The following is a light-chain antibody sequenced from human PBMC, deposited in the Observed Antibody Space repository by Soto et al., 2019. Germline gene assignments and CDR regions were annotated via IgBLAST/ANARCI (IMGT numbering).Light chain of an antibody. J-gene: IGKJ4*01. V-gene: IGKV3-11*01. Sequence: IVLTQSPATLSLSPGERATLSCRASQSVSSLLAWYQQKPGQAPRLLLYDASNRAPGIPVRFSGSGSGTDFTLTISSLDPEDFAIYYCQQRSNWGLTFGGGTKVEIK. CDR3: QQRSNWGLT. CDR1: QSVSSL. CDR2: DAS.